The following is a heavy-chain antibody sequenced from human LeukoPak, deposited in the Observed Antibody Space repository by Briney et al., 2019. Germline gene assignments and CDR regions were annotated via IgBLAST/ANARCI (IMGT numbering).Heavy chain of an antibody. CDR2: IYNSGRT. CDR3: ATTDGDYPDLFDP. CDR1: GASIGTTNYY. D-gene: IGHD4-17*01. V-gene: IGHV4-39*01. J-gene: IGHJ5*02. Sequence: PSETLSLTCTVSGASIGTTNYYWAWIRQPPGKGLEWIGSIYNSGRTYYNPSLESRVTISVDTSKHQFSLQLNSVTAADTAVYFCATTDGDYPDLFDPWGQGALVTVSS.